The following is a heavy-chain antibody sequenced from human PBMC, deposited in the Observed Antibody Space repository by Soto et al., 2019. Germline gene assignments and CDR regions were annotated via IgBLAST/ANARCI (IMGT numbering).Heavy chain of an antibody. D-gene: IGHD3-22*01. CDR3: ARDSSYDSSGYYFNYYYGMDV. V-gene: IGHV3-30-3*01. CDR1: GFTFSSYA. CDR2: ISYDGSNK. Sequence: QVQLVESGGGVVQPGRSLRLSCAASGFTFSSYAMHWVRQAPGKGLEWVAVISYDGSNKYYADSVKGRFTISRDNSKNTLYLQMNSLRAEDTAVYYCARDSSYDSSGYYFNYYYGMDVWGQGTTVTVSS. J-gene: IGHJ6*02.